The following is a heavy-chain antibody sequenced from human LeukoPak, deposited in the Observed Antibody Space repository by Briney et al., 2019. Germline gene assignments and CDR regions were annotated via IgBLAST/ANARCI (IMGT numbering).Heavy chain of an antibody. CDR3: ARDGIVVPAAKSLVGAFDI. CDR1: AFTFSSYA. V-gene: IGHV3-30*04. Sequence: GGSLRLSCAASAFTFSSYAMHWVPQAPGTGLEWGAVISYDGSNKYYEDSVKERFTISRDNYKNTLYLQMNSLRAEDTAVYYCARDGIVVPAAKSLVGAFDIWGQGTMVTVSS. D-gene: IGHD2-2*01. J-gene: IGHJ3*02. CDR2: ISYDGSNK.